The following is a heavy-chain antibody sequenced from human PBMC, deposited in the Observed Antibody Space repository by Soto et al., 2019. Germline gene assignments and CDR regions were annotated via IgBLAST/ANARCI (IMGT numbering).Heavy chain of an antibody. CDR3: ACHRVERRSSFFDY. CDR1: GGSISSSSYY. J-gene: IGHJ4*02. Sequence: SETLSLTCTVSGGSISSSSYYWGWIRQPPGKGLEWIGSIYYSGSTYYNPSLKSRVTISVDTSKNQFSLKLSSVTAADTAVYYCACHRVERRSSFFDYWGQGTLVTVSS. CDR2: IYYSGST. V-gene: IGHV4-39*01. D-gene: IGHD1-1*01.